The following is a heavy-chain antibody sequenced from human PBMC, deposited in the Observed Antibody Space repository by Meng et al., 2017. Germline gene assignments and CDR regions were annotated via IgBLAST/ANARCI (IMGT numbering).Heavy chain of an antibody. CDR2: IIPILGIA. J-gene: IGHJ6*02. CDR3: ARTAEYSSSSVIQYSFYHGMDV. Sequence: SVKVSCKASGGTFSSYTISWVRQATGQGLEWMGRIIPILGIANYAQKFQGRVTITTDESTSTAYMELSSLRSEDTAVYYCARTAEYSSSSVIQYSFYHGMDVWGQGTTVTVSS. D-gene: IGHD6-6*01. CDR1: GGTFSSYT. V-gene: IGHV1-69*16.